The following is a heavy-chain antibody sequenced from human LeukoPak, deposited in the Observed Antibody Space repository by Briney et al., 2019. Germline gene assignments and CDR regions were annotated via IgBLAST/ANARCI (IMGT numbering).Heavy chain of an antibody. Sequence: GGSLRLSCAASGFTFSSYEMNWVRQAPGKGLKWVSYISSSGSTIYYADSVKGRFTISRDNAKNSLYLQINSLRAEDTAVYYCARDRGNKYSYGPIDYWGQGTLVTVSS. CDR1: GFTFSSYE. D-gene: IGHD5-18*01. CDR2: ISSSGSTI. J-gene: IGHJ4*02. CDR3: ARDRGNKYSYGPIDY. V-gene: IGHV3-48*03.